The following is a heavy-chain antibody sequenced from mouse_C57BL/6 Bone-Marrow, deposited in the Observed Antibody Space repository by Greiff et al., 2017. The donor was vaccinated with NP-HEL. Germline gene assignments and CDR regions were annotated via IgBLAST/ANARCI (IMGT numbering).Heavy chain of an antibody. Sequence: EVQLQQSGAELVRPGASVKLSCTASGFNIKDDSMHWVKQRPEQGLEWIGWIDPENGDTEYAAKFQGKATITADTSSNTAYLQLSSLTSEDTAVYYCTTETTAPFDYWGQGTTLTVSS. CDR2: IDPENGDT. V-gene: IGHV14-4*01. J-gene: IGHJ2*01. D-gene: IGHD1-2*01. CDR1: GFNIKDDS. CDR3: TTETTAPFDY.